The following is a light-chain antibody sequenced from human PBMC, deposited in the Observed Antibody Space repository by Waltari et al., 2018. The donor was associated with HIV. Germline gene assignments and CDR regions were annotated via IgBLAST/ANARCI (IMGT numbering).Light chain of an antibody. Sequence: SYVLTQTPSVSVAPGQTATITCGGNYIGAKTVQWYQQKSGQAPVLLIYDDFDRPSRIPERFSASNSGNTATLTISRVGAGDEADYYRQVWDSTSDQRIFGGGTKLTVL. CDR2: DDF. V-gene: IGLV3-21*02. CDR3: QVWDSTSDQRI. J-gene: IGLJ2*01. CDR1: YIGAKT.